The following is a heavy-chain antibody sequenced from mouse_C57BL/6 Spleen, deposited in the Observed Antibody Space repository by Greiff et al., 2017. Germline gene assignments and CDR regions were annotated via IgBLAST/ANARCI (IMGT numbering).Heavy chain of an antibody. CDR2: ISSGSSTI. J-gene: IGHJ4*01. V-gene: IGHV5-17*01. CDR1: GFTFSDYG. CDR3: ERRGHPDAMEC. Sequence: DVLLVESGGGLVKPGGSLKLCCAASGFTFSDYGMHWVRQAQEKGLEWVAYISSGSSTIYYADRVKGRFTISRDNAKNILVLEMTSLRSVDTDLYDRERRGHPDAMECWSQGTAVTVSS.